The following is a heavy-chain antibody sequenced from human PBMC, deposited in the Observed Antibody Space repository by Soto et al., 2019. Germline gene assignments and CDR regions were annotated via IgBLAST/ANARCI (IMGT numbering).Heavy chain of an antibody. CDR3: VRDGTKTLRDWFDP. V-gene: IGHV4-4*07. J-gene: IGHJ5*02. CDR2: IYATGTT. Sequence: SETLSLTCTVSGASISGCYWSWIRKSAGKGLEWIGRIYATGTTDYNPSLKSRVMMSVDTSKKQFSLKLRSVTAADTAVYYCVRDGTKTLRDWFDPWGQGISVTVSS. D-gene: IGHD1-1*01. CDR1: GASISGCY.